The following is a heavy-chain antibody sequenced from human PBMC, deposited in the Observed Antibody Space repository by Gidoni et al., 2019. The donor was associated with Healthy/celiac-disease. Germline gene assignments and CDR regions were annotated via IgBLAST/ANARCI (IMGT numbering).Heavy chain of an antibody. CDR2: ISYDGSNK. CDR3: AKSGGDYYDSSGYYLLGY. CDR1: GFTFSSYG. J-gene: IGHJ4*02. D-gene: IGHD3-22*01. Sequence: QVQLVESGGGVVQPGRSLRLSCAASGFTFSSYGMHWVRQAPGKGLEWVAVISYDGSNKYYADSVKGRFTISRDNSKNTLYLQMNSLRAEDTAVYYCAKSGGDYYDSSGYYLLGYWGQGTLVTVSS. V-gene: IGHV3-30*18.